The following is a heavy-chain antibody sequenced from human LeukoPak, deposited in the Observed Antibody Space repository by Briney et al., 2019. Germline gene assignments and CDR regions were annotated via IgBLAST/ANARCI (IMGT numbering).Heavy chain of an antibody. CDR2: ISYDGSNK. D-gene: IGHD3-22*01. CDR1: GFTFSSYA. V-gene: IGHV3-30-3*01. Sequence: GGSLRLSCAASGFTFSSYAMHWVRQAPGKGLEWVAVISYDGSNKYYADSVKGRFTISRDNSKNTLYLQMNSLRAEDTAVYYCARLPMRYDSSGYYFDYWGQGTLVTVSS. J-gene: IGHJ4*02. CDR3: ARLPMRYDSSGYYFDY.